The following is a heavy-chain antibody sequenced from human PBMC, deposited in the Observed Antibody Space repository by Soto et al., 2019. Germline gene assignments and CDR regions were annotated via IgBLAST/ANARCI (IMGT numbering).Heavy chain of an antibody. J-gene: IGHJ2*01. V-gene: IGHV3-23*01. CDR3: AKIGPNWYFDL. Sequence: EVQLLESGGGLVQPGGSLRLSCAASGFTFNSYVMSWVRQAPGKGLDWVSDIRGSGDITHYADSVKGRFSISRDNSKNTLYLQMNSLRAEDTAVYYYAKIGPNWYFDLWGRGTLVTVSS. CDR1: GFTFNSYV. CDR2: IRGSGDIT.